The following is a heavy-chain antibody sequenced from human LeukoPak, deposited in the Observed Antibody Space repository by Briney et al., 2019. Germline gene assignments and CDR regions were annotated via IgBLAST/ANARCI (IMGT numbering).Heavy chain of an antibody. CDR1: GGSFSDYY. Sequence: PSETLSLTCAVYGGSFSDYYWTWIRQPPGKGLEWIGEINHSGSTNYNPSLKSRVTISVDTSKNQFSLKLSSVTAADTAVYYCARGSIDYGSGSYPYYYYYGMDVWGQGTTVTVSS. J-gene: IGHJ6*02. V-gene: IGHV4-34*01. CDR3: ARGSIDYGSGSYPYYYYYGMDV. D-gene: IGHD3-10*01. CDR2: INHSGST.